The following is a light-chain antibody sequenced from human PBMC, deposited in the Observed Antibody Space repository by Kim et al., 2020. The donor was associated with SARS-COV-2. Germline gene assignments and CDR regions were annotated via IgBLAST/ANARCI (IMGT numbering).Light chain of an antibody. J-gene: IGKJ1*01. CDR2: KAS. Sequence: DIQMTQSPSTLSASVGDRVTITCRASQSISSWLAWYQQKPGKAPKLLIYKASSLESGVPSRFSGSGSGTEFTLTISSLQPGDFATYYCQQYNSYSRPFGQGTKVDIK. V-gene: IGKV1-5*03. CDR3: QQYNSYSRP. CDR1: QSISSW.